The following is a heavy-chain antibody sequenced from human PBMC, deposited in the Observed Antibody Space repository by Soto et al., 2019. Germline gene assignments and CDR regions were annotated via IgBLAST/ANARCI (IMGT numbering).Heavy chain of an antibody. CDR3: TTDSYSTMIEVRFAY. CDR2: IKSKALGGTT. D-gene: IGHD3-22*01. J-gene: IGHJ4*01. Sequence: SGGSLRLSCAGSGFAFNNAWINWVRQAPGKGLEWVGRIKSKALGGTTDFAAPVRGRFAITRDDSRNMAYMQMNSLNTEDTAVYYCTTDSYSTMIEVRFAYWGHGTLVTVSS. V-gene: IGHV3-15*07. CDR1: GFAFNNAW.